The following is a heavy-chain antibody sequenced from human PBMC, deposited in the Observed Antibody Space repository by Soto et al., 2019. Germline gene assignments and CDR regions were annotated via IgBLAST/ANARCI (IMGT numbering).Heavy chain of an antibody. V-gene: IGHV1-18*01. CDR2: ISAYNGNT. CDR1: GYTFSSYG. D-gene: IGHD3-3*01. J-gene: IGHJ5*02. Sequence: GASVKVSCKASGYTFSSYGISWVRQAPGQGLEWMGWISAYNGNTKNAQNLQGRVTLTTDTSTSTAYMELRSLRYDDTAVYFCARGADFWSGYRWFDPWGQGTLVPVSP. CDR3: ARGADFWSGYRWFDP.